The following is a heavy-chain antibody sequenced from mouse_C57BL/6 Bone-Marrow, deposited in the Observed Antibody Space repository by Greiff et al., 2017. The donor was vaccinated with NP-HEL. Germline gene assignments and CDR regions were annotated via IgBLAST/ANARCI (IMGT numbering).Heavy chain of an antibody. CDR3: TTDYYGSSLFAY. CDR1: GFNIKDDY. Sequence: EVQLQQSGAELVRPGASVKLSCTASGFNIKDDYMHWVKQRPEQGLEWIGWIDPENGDTEYASKFQGKATITADTSSNTAYLQLSSLTSEDTAVYYCTTDYYGSSLFAYWGQGTLVIVSA. J-gene: IGHJ3*01. V-gene: IGHV14-4*01. CDR2: IDPENGDT. D-gene: IGHD1-1*01.